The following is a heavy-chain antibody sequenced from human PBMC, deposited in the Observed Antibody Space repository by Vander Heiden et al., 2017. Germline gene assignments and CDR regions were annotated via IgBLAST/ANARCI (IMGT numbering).Heavy chain of an antibody. Sequence: QVQLQESGPGLVKPSETLSLTCTVSSGSISSYYWSWIRQPPGKGREWIGYIYYSGSTNYNPSLKSRVTISVDTSKNQFSLKLSSVTAADTAVYYCARLSVFGVVTHVDYWGQGTLVTVSS. D-gene: IGHD3-3*02. CDR2: IYYSGST. CDR1: SGSISSYY. CDR3: ARLSVFGVVTHVDY. V-gene: IGHV4-59*01. J-gene: IGHJ4*02.